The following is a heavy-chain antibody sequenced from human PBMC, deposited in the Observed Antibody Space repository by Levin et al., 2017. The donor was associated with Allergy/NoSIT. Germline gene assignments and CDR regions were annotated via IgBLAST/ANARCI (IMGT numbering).Heavy chain of an antibody. Sequence: PSETLSLTCAASGFTFSTYWMTWVRQAPGKGLEWVAYIKKDGSDKYYVDSVKGRFSISRDNAKNSLYLQMNSLTAEDTAVYYCARILLMFSYGLDDAIDMWGQGAMVTVSP. CDR2: IKKDGSDK. CDR1: GFTFSTYW. D-gene: IGHD3-16*01. CDR3: ARILLMFSYGLDDAIDM. V-gene: IGHV3-7*01. J-gene: IGHJ3*02.